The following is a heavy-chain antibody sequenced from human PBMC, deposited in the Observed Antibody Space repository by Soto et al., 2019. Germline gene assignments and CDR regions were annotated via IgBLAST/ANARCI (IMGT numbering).Heavy chain of an antibody. CDR2: ISANDGNT. J-gene: IGHJ4*02. D-gene: IGHD1-1*01. V-gene: IGHV1-18*01. CDR1: GYTFRIYG. Sequence: ASVKVSCKASGYTFRIYGITWVRQAPGQGLEWMGWISANDGNTHYAQKFQGRVTMTTDTSTSTAYMEMRSLRSDDTAVYYCARKGTGAPVDSWGQGTLVTVSS. CDR3: ARKGTGAPVDS.